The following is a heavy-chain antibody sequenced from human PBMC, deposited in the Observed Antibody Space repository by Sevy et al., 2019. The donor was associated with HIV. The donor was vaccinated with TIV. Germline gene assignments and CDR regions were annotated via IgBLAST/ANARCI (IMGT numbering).Heavy chain of an antibody. CDR2: ISSSGSTI. J-gene: IGHJ4*02. D-gene: IGHD6-19*01. Sequence: GSLRLSCAASGFTFSSYEMNWVRQAPGKGLEWVSYISSSGSTIYYADSVKGRFTISRDNAKNSLYLQMNSLRAEDTAVYYCTKGIAVAGKAPTTPYFDYWGQGTMVTVSS. CDR1: GFTFSSYE. V-gene: IGHV3-48*03. CDR3: TKGIAVAGKAPTTPYFDY.